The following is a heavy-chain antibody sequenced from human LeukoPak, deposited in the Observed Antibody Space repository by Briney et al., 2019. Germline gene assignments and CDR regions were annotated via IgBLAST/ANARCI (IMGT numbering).Heavy chain of an antibody. CDR3: ARDRRYCSSTSCYAANWFDP. CDR2: IHYSGST. J-gene: IGHJ5*02. CDR1: GGSITNYY. V-gene: IGHV4-59*01. Sequence: SETLSLTCTVSGGSITNYYWTWIRQPPGKGLEWIGYIHYSGSTNYNPSLKSRVTISVDTSKNQFSLKLSSVTAADTAVYYCARDRRYCSSTSCYAANWFDPWGQGTLVTVSS. D-gene: IGHD2-2*01.